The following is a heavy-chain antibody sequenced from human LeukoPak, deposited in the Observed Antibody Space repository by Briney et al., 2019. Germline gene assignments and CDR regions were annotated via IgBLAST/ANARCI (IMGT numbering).Heavy chain of an antibody. CDR2: INSDGSST. Sequence: GGSLRLSCAASGFTFSSYWMHWVRQAPGKGLVWVSRINSDGSSTSYADSVKGRFTISRDNAKNTLYLQMNSLRAEDTAVYYCARTYYDLWSGGYYYYYYMDVWGKGTTVTVSS. CDR1: GFTFSSYW. D-gene: IGHD3-3*01. CDR3: ARTYYDLWSGGYYYYYYMDV. V-gene: IGHV3-74*01. J-gene: IGHJ6*03.